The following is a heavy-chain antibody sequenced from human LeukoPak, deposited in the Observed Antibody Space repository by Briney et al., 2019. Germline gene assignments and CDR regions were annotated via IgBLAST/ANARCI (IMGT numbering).Heavy chain of an antibody. CDR3: ARFISPESYFYFSYYYYMDV. CDR2: IYHTGST. V-gene: IGHV4-59*01. CDR1: GDSISHYY. Sequence: PSETLSLTCTVSGDSISHYYWTWVRQPPGKGLEWIAYIYHTGSTNYNPSLQSRVIISLDKYKNQLSLKLRTVTAADTAVYYCARFISPESYFYFSYYYYMDVWGKGTTVTVSS. J-gene: IGHJ6*03. D-gene: IGHD3-10*01.